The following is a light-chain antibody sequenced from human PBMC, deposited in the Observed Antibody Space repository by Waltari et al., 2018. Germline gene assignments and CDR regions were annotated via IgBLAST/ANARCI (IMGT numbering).Light chain of an antibody. V-gene: IGKV1-5*01. CDR3: QQYNNYLT. Sequence: IQMTQSPSTLSASVGDRVTITCRASQFISNWLAWYQHPPGKAPKLLIYDASKLKSGVPSRFSGSGSGTEFTLTIASLQPDDFATYYCQQYNNYLTFGPGTKVDI. CDR1: QFISNW. CDR2: DAS. J-gene: IGKJ3*01.